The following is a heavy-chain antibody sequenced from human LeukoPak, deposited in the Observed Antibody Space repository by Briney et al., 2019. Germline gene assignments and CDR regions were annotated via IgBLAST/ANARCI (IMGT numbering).Heavy chain of an antibody. Sequence: GGPLTLSCTLSGFTFGEFSITWFRQAPGKGLEWVGFISSKPYGATPEYAASVRGRFIISRDDSKSIAHLQTNSLKVEDSAVYFWTRANTVFTDYWGQGTLVTVSS. D-gene: IGHD4-11*01. J-gene: IGHJ4*02. CDR3: TRANTVFTDY. CDR2: ISSKPYGATP. V-gene: IGHV3-49*03. CDR1: GFTFGEFS.